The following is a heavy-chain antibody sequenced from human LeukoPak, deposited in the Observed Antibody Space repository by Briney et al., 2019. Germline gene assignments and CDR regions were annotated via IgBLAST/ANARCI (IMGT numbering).Heavy chain of an antibody. CDR2: ISYDGINK. D-gene: IGHD3-10*01. Sequence: RSGGSLRLSCEASGFSFRTYGMHWVRQAPGKGLEWVAVISYDGINKFYADSVKGRFTIFRDNSKNTLYLQMSSLRGEDTAVYSCAKNLRGDMVRGVITYHHGMDVWGQGTTVTVSS. CDR3: AKNLRGDMVRGVITYHHGMDV. CDR1: GFSFRTYG. V-gene: IGHV3-30*18. J-gene: IGHJ6*02.